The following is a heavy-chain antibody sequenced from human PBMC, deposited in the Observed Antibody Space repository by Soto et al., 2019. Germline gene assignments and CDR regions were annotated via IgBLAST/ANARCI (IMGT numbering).Heavy chain of an antibody. CDR3: ARPIRDGSKWHYGFDP. D-gene: IGHD3-16*01. Sequence: QVQLVQSGPEVKKPGSSVKVSCKASGGTFRNHAINWLRQAPGQGLEWMGGMIPFFGTTTYAQTFRDKVTITAAVSTSTAYMELTSLSLEDTAVYYCARPIRDGSKWHYGFDPWCQATLVSVPS. CDR2: MIPFFGTT. V-gene: IGHV1-69*01. CDR1: GGTFRNHA. J-gene: IGHJ5*02.